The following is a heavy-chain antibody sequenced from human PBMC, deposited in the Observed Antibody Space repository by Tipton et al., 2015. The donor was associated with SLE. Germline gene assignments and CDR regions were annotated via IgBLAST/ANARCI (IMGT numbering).Heavy chain of an antibody. CDR3: AKDRGFRELLGFDP. CDR1: GFTVSRNS. V-gene: IGHV3-66*02. D-gene: IGHD3-10*01. CDR2: FYTGGVT. Sequence: SLRLSCEASGFTVSRNSMSWVRQAPGKGLEWLSDFYTGGVTYYADSVKGRFTISRDDSNNTLYLQMNSLRPEDTAVYYCAKDRGFRELLGFDPWGQGTLVTVS. J-gene: IGHJ5*02.